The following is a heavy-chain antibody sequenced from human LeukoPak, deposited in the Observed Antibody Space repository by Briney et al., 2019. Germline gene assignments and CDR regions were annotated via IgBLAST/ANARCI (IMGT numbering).Heavy chain of an antibody. D-gene: IGHD4-17*01. J-gene: IGHJ3*02. Sequence: ASVKVSCTASGDIFTGYYMHWVRQAPGLGLEWMGWINPNSGGTNYAQKFQGRVTMTRDTSISTADMELSRLRSDDTAVYYCAGSYDYGDYVSAFDIWGQGTMVTVSS. V-gene: IGHV1-2*02. CDR1: GDIFTGYY. CDR2: INPNSGGT. CDR3: AGSYDYGDYVSAFDI.